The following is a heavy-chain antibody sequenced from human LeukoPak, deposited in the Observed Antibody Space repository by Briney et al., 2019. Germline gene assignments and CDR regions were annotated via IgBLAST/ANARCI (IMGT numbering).Heavy chain of an antibody. CDR1: GFTFSSYE. CDR2: ISSSGSTI. J-gene: IGHJ4*02. CDR3: TKEGASLGSGYFDY. V-gene: IGHV3-48*03. Sequence: GGSLRLSCAASGFTFSSYEMNWVRQAPGKGLEWVSYISSSGSTIYYADSVKGRFTISRDNSKNTLYLQMNSLRAEDAALYYCTKEGASLGSGYFDYWGQGTRVTVSS. D-gene: IGHD3-10*01.